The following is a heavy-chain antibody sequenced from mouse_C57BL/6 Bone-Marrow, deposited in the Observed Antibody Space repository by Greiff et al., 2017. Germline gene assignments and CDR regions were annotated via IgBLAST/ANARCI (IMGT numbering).Heavy chain of an antibody. CDR1: GFTFSSYA. J-gene: IGHJ3*01. Sequence: EVKLVESGGGLVKPGGSLKLSCAASGFTFSSYAMSWVRQTPEKRLEWVATISDGGSYTYYPDNVKGRFTISRDNAKNNLYLQVSHLKSEDTAMYYCARGGDYDGAWFAYWGQGTLVTVSA. CDR2: ISDGGSYT. D-gene: IGHD2-4*01. CDR3: ARGGDYDGAWFAY. V-gene: IGHV5-4*03.